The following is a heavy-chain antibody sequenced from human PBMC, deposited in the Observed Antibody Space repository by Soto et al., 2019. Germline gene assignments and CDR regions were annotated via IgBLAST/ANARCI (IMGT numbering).Heavy chain of an antibody. CDR3: TTDPHTYDYVWGSYRYPEANFDY. D-gene: IGHD3-16*02. V-gene: IGHV3-15*07. J-gene: IGHJ4*02. Sequence: GGSLRLSCAASGFTFSNAWMNWVRQAPGKGLEWVGRIKSKTDGGTTDYAAPMKGRVTISRDDSKNTLYLQMNSLKTEDTAVYYCTTDPHTYDYVWGSYRYPEANFDYWGQGTLVTVSS. CDR1: GFTFSNAW. CDR2: IKSKTDGGTT.